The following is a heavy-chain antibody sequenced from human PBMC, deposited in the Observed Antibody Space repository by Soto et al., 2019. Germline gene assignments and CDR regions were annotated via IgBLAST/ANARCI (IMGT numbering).Heavy chain of an antibody. CDR3: AREGQAPYYYYGMDV. CDR1: GYTFTNDG. V-gene: IGHV1-18*01. J-gene: IGHJ6*02. CDR2: ISGCNGNT. Sequence: QVQVVQSGDEVKKPGASVKVSCKATGYTFTNDGFSWVRQAAGQGREWMGGISGCNGNTKYAEKFQGRVTMTTDTSTSTAHMELRSLRSDDTAVYYCAREGQAPYYYYGMDVWGQGTAVTVSS.